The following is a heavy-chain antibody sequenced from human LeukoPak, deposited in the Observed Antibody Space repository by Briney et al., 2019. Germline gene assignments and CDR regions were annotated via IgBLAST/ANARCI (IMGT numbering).Heavy chain of an antibody. J-gene: IGHJ4*02. CDR2: IYYTGST. CDR3: ARENRSLFDS. Sequence: SETLSLTCSVSGASISGGTYHWGWIRQPPGKGLEWIGSIYYTGSTYDNPSLKSRVTISVDTSKNQFSLKLSSVTAADTTVYYCARENRSLFDSWGQGTLVTVSS. D-gene: IGHD1-14*01. CDR1: GASISGGTYH. V-gene: IGHV4-39*07.